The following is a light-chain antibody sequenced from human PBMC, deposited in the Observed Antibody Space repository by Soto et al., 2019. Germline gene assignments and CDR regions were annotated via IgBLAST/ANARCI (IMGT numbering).Light chain of an antibody. Sequence: QSVLTQPPSVSGAPGQRVTISCTGSSSNIGAGYDVHWYQQLPGTAPKLLIYGNTNRPSGVPDRFSGSKSGTSASLAITGLQAEDEADYYCQSYDNSLRVSYVCGSGTKLTVL. J-gene: IGLJ1*01. CDR1: SSNIGAGYD. V-gene: IGLV1-40*01. CDR2: GNT. CDR3: QSYDNSLRVSYV.